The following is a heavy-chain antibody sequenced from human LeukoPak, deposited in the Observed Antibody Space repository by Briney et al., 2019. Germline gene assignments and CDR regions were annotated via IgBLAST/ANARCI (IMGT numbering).Heavy chain of an antibody. D-gene: IGHD2-15*01. J-gene: IGHJ4*02. V-gene: IGHV5-51*01. CDR1: GYSFINHW. Sequence: KPGESLKISCKASGYSFINHWIGWVRQMPGKGLEWMAVIYPGDSDTRYSPSFQGQVTISVDKSINTAYLQWSSLKASDTAMYYCARLVDEIQVLDYWGQGTLVTVSS. CDR2: IYPGDSDT. CDR3: ARLVDEIQVLDY.